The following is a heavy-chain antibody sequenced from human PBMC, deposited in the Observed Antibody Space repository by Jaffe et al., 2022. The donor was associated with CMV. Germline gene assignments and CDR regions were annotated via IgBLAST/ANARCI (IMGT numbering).Heavy chain of an antibody. Sequence: QVQLVESGGGVVQPGRSLRLSCAASGFTFSSYGMHWVRQAPGKGLEWVAVISYDGSNKYYADSVKGRFTISRDNSKNTLYLQMNSLRAEDTAVYYCAKDYVRYCSSTSCYTGMLDYWGQGTLVTVSS. D-gene: IGHD2-2*02. V-gene: IGHV3-30*18. CDR2: ISYDGSNK. CDR1: GFTFSSYG. CDR3: AKDYVRYCSSTSCYTGMLDY. J-gene: IGHJ4*02.